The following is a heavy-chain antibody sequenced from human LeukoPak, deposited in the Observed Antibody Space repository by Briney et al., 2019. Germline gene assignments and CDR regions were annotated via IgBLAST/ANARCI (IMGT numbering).Heavy chain of an antibody. D-gene: IGHD3-22*01. V-gene: IGHV3-74*01. CDR3: EREARVITMIDY. Sequence: PGGSLRLSCAASGFTFSSYWMHWVRQAPGKGLVWVSRINSDGSSTSYADSVKGRFTISRDNAKNTLYLQMNSLRAEDTAVYYCEREARVITMIDYWGQGPLATVSS. CDR2: INSDGSST. CDR1: GFTFSSYW. J-gene: IGHJ4*02.